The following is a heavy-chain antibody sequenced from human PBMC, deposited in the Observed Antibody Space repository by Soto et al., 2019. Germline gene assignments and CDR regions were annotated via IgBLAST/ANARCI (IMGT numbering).Heavy chain of an antibody. CDR3: ARGFYSSNWYGGNYFDY. D-gene: IGHD6-13*01. Sequence: PSETLSLTCTVSGGSITGYYWSWIRQPPGKGLEWIGYIYYSGSTNYNPSLRSRVTMSVDTSKNQFSLKLTSVTAADTAVYFCARGFYSSNWYGGNYFDYWGQGTLVTVSS. CDR1: GGSITGYY. CDR2: IYYSGST. J-gene: IGHJ4*02. V-gene: IGHV4-59*01.